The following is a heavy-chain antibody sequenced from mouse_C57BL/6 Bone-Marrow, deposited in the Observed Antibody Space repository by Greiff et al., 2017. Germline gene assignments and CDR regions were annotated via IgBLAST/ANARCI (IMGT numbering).Heavy chain of an antibody. J-gene: IGHJ2*01. CDR2: INPSSGYT. CDR3: ARYHYGSSYGY. CDR1: GYTFTSYT. D-gene: IGHD1-1*01. Sequence: VQLQQSGAELARPGASVKMSCKASGYTFTSYTMHWVKQRPGQGLEWIGYINPSSGYTKYNQKFKDKATFTADKSSSTAYMQLSSLTSEDSAVYYGARYHYGSSYGYWGQGTTLTVSS. V-gene: IGHV1-4*01.